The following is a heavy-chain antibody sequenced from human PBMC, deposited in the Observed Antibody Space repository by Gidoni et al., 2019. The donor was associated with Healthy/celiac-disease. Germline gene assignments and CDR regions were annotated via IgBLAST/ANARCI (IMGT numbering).Heavy chain of an antibody. CDR2: ISSSSSYI. Sequence: EVQLVESGGGLVKPGGSRRLPCAASGFTLSSYSMTWVRQAQGKGLEWVSSISSSSSYIYYADSVKGRFTISRDNAKNSLYLQMNSLRAEDTAVYYCARDYRFTHVPRDWFDPWGQGTLVTVSS. CDR3: ARDYRFTHVPRDWFDP. D-gene: IGHD3-16*02. V-gene: IGHV3-21*01. CDR1: GFTLSSYS. J-gene: IGHJ5*02.